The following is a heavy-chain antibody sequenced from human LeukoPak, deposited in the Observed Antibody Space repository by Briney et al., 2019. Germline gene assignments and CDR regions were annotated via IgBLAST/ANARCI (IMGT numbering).Heavy chain of an antibody. Sequence: GGSLRLSCAASGFTFSSYAMSWVRQAPGKGLEWVSVISGSGGSTYSADSVKGRFTISRDNSKNTLYLQMNSLRAEDTAVYYCAKDVRWLQLLYDYWGQGTLVTVSS. J-gene: IGHJ4*02. CDR1: GFTFSSYA. D-gene: IGHD5-24*01. V-gene: IGHV3-23*01. CDR3: AKDVRWLQLLYDY. CDR2: ISGSGGST.